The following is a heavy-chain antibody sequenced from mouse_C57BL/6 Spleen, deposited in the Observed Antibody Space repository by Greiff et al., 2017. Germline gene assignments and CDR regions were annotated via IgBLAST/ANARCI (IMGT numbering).Heavy chain of an antibody. CDR3: ARRLGWFAY. CDR1: GFTFSSYT. CDR2: ISGGGGNT. Sequence: EVQVVESGGGLVKPGGSLKLSCAASGFTFSSYTMSWVRQTPEKRLEWVATISGGGGNTYYPDSVKGRFTISRDNAKNTLYLQMSRLRSEDTALYYCARRLGWFAYWGQGTLVTVSA. J-gene: IGHJ3*01. V-gene: IGHV5-9*01. D-gene: IGHD2-2*01.